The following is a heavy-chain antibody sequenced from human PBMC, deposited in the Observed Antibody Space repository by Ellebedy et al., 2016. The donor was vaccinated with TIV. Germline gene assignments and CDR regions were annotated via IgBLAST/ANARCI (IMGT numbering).Heavy chain of an antibody. V-gene: IGHV4-59*08. J-gene: IGHJ6*02. CDR2: IYYSGST. D-gene: IGHD6-19*01. Sequence: MPSETLSLTCNVPGGSISSYYWSWIRKPQGKGRGWIGYIYYSGSTNYNPSLKSRVTISVDTSKNQFSLKLSTVTAADTAVYYCARAYSSGWSPYYYYYYGMDVWGQGTTVTVSS. CDR1: GGSISSYY. CDR3: ARAYSSGWSPYYYYYYGMDV.